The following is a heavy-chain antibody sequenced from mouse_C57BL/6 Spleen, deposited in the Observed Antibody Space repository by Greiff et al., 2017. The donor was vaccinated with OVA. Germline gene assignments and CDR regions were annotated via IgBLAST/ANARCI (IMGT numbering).Heavy chain of an antibody. D-gene: IGHD3-2*02. CDR2: IYPSDSET. J-gene: IGHJ4*01. CDR3: ARDSSGYVGYAMDY. Sequence: QVQLQQPGAELVRPGSSVKLSCKASGYTFTSYWMDWVKQRPGQGLEWIGNIYPSDSETHYNQKFKDKATLTVDKSSSTAYMQLSSLTSEDSAVYYCARDSSGYVGYAMDYWCQGTSVTVSS. V-gene: IGHV1-61*01. CDR1: GYTFTSYW.